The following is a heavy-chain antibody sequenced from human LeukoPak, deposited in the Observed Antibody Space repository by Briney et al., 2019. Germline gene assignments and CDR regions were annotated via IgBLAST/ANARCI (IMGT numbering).Heavy chain of an antibody. CDR1: GFTFSSYS. D-gene: IGHD4-23*01. V-gene: IGHV3-48*01. CDR3: ASSTGGKSDY. J-gene: IGHJ4*02. CDR2: ISSSSSTI. Sequence: GGSLRLSCAASGFTFSSYSTKWVRQAPGKGLEWVSYISSSSSTIYYADSVKGRFTISRDNAKNSLYLQMNSLRAEDTAVYYCASSTGGKSDYWGQGTLVTVSS.